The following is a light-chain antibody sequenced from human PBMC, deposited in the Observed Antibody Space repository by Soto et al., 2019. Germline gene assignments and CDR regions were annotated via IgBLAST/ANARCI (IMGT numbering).Light chain of an antibody. CDR3: QQYGSSPFI. V-gene: IGKV3-20*01. J-gene: IGKJ4*01. Sequence: ESVLTQSPGTLSLSPGERATLSCRASKSVSSGYLAWYQQKPGQAPRLLIYGSSSRATGITDRFSGSGSGTYFTLTISRLGPEDVAVYYWQQYGSSPFIFVGGTKVEIK. CDR1: KSVSSGY. CDR2: GSS.